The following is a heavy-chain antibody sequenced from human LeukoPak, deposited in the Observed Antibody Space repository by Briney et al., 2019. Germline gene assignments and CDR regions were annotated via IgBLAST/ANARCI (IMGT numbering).Heavy chain of an antibody. CDR1: GGSFSNYY. Sequence: SETLSLTCAVYGGSFSNYYWGWIRQPPGKGLEWIGEIDHSGSTSYNPSLKSRVTISVDTSKKQFSLNLRSVTAADTAVYYCARHSGSSDDYWGQGTLVTVSS. J-gene: IGHJ4*02. V-gene: IGHV4-34*01. CDR2: IDHSGST. CDR3: ARHSGSSDDY. D-gene: IGHD1-26*01.